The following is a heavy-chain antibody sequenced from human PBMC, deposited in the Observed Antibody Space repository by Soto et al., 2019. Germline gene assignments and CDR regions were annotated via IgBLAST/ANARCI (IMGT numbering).Heavy chain of an antibody. CDR3: ARGGDYDFWSGYQGYYYYYMDV. D-gene: IGHD3-3*01. Sequence: SVKLSSKDPRYTFTSYGISWLRQAPEQGLEWMGWISAYNGNTNYAQKLQGRDTMTTDTSTSTAYMELRSLRSDDTAVYYCARGGDYDFWSGYQGYYYYYMDVWGKGTTVTVSS. J-gene: IGHJ6*03. CDR2: ISAYNGNT. CDR1: RYTFTSYG. V-gene: IGHV1-18*01.